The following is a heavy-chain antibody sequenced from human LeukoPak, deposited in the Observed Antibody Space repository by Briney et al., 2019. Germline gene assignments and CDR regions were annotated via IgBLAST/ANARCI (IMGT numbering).Heavy chain of an antibody. CDR3: ARGGYDFWSGYLFDY. Sequence: GGSLRLSCAASGFTFSSYWMSWVRQAPGKGLEWVANIKQDVSEKYYVDSVKGRFTISRDNAKNSLYLQMNSLRAEDTAVYYCARGGYDFWSGYLFDYWGQGTLVTVSS. D-gene: IGHD3-3*01. CDR1: GFTFSSYW. J-gene: IGHJ4*02. V-gene: IGHV3-7*01. CDR2: IKQDVSEK.